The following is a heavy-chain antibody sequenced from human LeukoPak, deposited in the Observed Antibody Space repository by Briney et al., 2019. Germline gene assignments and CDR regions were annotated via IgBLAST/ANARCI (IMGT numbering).Heavy chain of an antibody. Sequence: PSETVSLTCTVSGGSISSYYWSWIRQPPGKGLEWIGYIYYSGSTNYNPSLKSRVTISVDTSKNQFSLKLSSVTAADTAVYYCARDSSSSPPYYYYGMDVWGQGTTVTVSS. CDR3: ARDSSSSPPYYYYGMDV. D-gene: IGHD6-6*01. CDR2: IYYSGST. J-gene: IGHJ6*02. V-gene: IGHV4-59*01. CDR1: GGSISSYY.